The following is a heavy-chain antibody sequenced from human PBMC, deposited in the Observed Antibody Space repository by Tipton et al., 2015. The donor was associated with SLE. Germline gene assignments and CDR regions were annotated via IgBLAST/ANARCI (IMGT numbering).Heavy chain of an antibody. CDR2: IDTEGITT. CDR3: ATARGVDGSRVVFDF. J-gene: IGHJ4*02. CDR1: GLTLRTHW. D-gene: IGHD3-3*01. V-gene: IGHV3-74*03. Sequence: SLRLSCVASGLTLRTHWMHWVRQVPGQGPVWVSRIDTEGITTEYAESVKGRFTISRDNAKNTLYLQMNSLRAEDTAVYSCATARGVDGSRVVFDFWGRGTLVTVSS.